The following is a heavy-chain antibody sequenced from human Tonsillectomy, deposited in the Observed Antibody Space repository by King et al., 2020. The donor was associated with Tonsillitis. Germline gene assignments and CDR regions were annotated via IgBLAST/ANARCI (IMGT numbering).Heavy chain of an antibody. CDR3: ARGAPCRAVAGLAAFDF. D-gene: IGHD6-19*01. J-gene: IGHJ4*02. Sequence: VQLVVSGGGLVQPGGSLRLSCAASGFTFSSYAMSWVRQAPGKGLEWVSGISGSGGSTYYADSVKDRFTISRDNSKNTLYLQINSLKAEDTAVYYCARGAPCRAVAGLAAFDFWGQGTLVTVSS. CDR1: GFTFSSYA. CDR2: ISGSGGST. V-gene: IGHV3-23*04.